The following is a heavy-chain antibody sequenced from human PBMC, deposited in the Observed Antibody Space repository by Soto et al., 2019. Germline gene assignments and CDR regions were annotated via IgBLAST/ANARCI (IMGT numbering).Heavy chain of an antibody. CDR2: IYHSGST. J-gene: IGHJ4*02. CDR1: GSSMTTNNW. V-gene: IGHV4-4*02. CDR3: ARTGGTNY. Sequence: QVQLQESGPGLVKPSWTLSLNCFVSGSSMTTNNWWSWVRQPPGKGLEGIGEIYHSGSTKYKPSLKSRLTISIDKSKNQFSMTLTSVSAADTAVYYCARTGGTNYWGQGALVTVSS.